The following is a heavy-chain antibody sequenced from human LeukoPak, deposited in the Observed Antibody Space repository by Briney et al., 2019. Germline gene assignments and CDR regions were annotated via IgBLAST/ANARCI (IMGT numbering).Heavy chain of an antibody. V-gene: IGHV3-21*01. CDR1: GFTFSSYS. CDR2: ISSSSSYI. CDR3: ARNSYQGGSFDY. D-gene: IGHD3-16*01. J-gene: IGHJ4*02. Sequence: GGSLRLSCAASGFTFSSYSMNWVRQAPGKGLEWVSSISSSSSYIYYADSVKGRFTISRDNAKNSLYLQMNSLRAEDTAVYYCARNSYQGGSFDYWGQGTLVTVSS.